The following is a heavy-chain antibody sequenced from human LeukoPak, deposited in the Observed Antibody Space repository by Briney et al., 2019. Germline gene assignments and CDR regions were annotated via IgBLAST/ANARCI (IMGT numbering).Heavy chain of an antibody. CDR1: AFTFSSYG. V-gene: IGHV3-30*18. CDR2: ISYDGTDK. J-gene: IGHJ4*02. Sequence: GRSLKLSCAASAFTFSSYGMHWVRQAPGKGLEWVAVISYDGTDKYYADSVKGRFTISRDNSNNTLYLQMNSLRVDDTAVYYCAKYRRTRRISMDGQDYWGQGDLVTVSS. CDR3: AKYRRTRRISMDGQDY. D-gene: IGHD2-21*01.